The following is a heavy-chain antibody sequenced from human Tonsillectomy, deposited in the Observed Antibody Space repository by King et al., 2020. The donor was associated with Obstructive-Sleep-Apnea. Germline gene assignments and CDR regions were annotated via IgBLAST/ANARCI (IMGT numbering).Heavy chain of an antibody. J-gene: IGHJ4*02. D-gene: IGHD5-12*01. CDR2: IIPILGIA. CDR1: GGTFSSYA. V-gene: IGHV1-69*04. CDR3: ARNRWGDIVATTPPDY. Sequence: VQLVQSGAEVKKPGSSVKVSCKASGGTFSSYAISWVRQAPGQGLEWMGRIIPILGIANYAQKFQGRVTITADKSTSTAYMELSSLRSEDTAVYYCARNRWGDIVATTPPDYWGQVTLVTVSS.